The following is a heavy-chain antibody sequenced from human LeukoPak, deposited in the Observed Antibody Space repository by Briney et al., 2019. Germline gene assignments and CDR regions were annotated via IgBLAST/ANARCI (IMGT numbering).Heavy chain of an antibody. J-gene: IGHJ4*02. V-gene: IGHV4-30-2*01. Sequence: IXYIYHSGSTYYNPSLKSRVTISVDRSKNQFSLKLSSVTAADTAVYYCARGAYCGGDCSYFDYWGQGTLVTVSS. D-gene: IGHD2-21*02. CDR2: IYHSGST. CDR3: ARGAYCGGDCSYFDY.